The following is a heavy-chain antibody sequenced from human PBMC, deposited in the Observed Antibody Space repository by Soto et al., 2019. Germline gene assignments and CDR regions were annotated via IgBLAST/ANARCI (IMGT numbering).Heavy chain of an antibody. D-gene: IGHD3-10*01. Sequence: GASVKVSCKASGGTFSSYAISWVRQAPGQGLEWMGGIIPIFGTANYAQKFQGRVTITADESTSTAYMELSSLRSEDTAVYYCARKYYGSGSYIRYYYYGMDVWGQGTTVTVSS. CDR1: GGTFSSYA. J-gene: IGHJ6*02. V-gene: IGHV1-69*13. CDR3: ARKYYGSGSYIRYYYYGMDV. CDR2: IIPIFGTA.